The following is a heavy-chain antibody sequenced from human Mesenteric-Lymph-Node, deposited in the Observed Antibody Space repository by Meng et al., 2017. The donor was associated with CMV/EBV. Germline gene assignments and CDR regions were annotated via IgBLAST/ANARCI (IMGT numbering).Heavy chain of an antibody. V-gene: IGHV1-3*01. CDR2: INAGNGNT. J-gene: IGHJ4*02. Sequence: KASGYTFTSYAMHWVRQAPGQRLEWMGWINAGNGNTKYSQKFKDRVTITWDTSARTAYMDLSSLRSEDTAVYFCARGSSTWYEVPIDYWGQGTLVTVSS. D-gene: IGHD6-13*01. CDR1: GYTFTSYA. CDR3: ARGSSTWYEVPIDY.